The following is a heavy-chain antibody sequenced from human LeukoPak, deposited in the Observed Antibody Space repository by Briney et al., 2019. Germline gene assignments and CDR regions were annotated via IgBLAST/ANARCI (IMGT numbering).Heavy chain of an antibody. Sequence: PSETLSLTCTVSGCSISSGSYYWSWIRQPAGKGLEWIGRIYTSGSTSYNPSLKSRVTISVDTSKNQFSLKLSFVTAADTAVYYCARVQSEVVVAATRSYYYYGMDVWGQGTTVTVSS. CDR1: GCSISSGSYY. J-gene: IGHJ6*02. V-gene: IGHV4-61*02. CDR2: IYTSGST. D-gene: IGHD2-15*01. CDR3: ARVQSEVVVAATRSYYYYGMDV.